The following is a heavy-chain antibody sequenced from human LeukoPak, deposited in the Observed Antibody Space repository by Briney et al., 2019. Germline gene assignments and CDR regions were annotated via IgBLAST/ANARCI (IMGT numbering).Heavy chain of an antibody. CDR2: INHSGST. CDR3: ARVSPMYCSGGSCYYYYYYGMDV. D-gene: IGHD2-15*01. J-gene: IGHJ6*02. Sequence: SETLSLTCAVYGGSFSGYYWSWIRQPPGKGLEWIGEINHSGSTNYNPSLKSRVTISVDTSKNQFSLKLSSVTAADTAVYYCARVSPMYCSGGSCYYYYYYGMDVWGQGTTVTVSS. V-gene: IGHV4-34*01. CDR1: GGSFSGYY.